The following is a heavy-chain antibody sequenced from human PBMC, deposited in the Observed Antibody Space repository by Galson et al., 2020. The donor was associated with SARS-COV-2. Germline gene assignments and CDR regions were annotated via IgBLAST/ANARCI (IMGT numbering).Heavy chain of an antibody. CDR1: GFSFSYYA. CDR3: ARELFGSSRKGHREQLYY. J-gene: IGHJ1*01. Sequence: GESLKISCAASGFSFSYYAMHWVRQAPGKGLEWVAVISNDGINEFYADSVKGRVTISRDNSRSALYLQINSLRTEDTAVYFCARELFGSSRKGHREQLYYWGQGTLVTVSS. D-gene: IGHD2-15*01. CDR2: ISNDGINE. V-gene: IGHV3-30-3*01.